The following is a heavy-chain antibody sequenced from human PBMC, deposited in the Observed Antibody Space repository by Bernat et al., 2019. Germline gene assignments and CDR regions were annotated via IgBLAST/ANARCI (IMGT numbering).Heavy chain of an antibody. Sequence: EVQLVESGGGLVQPGGSLRLSCAASGFTFSSYAMHWVRQAPGKGLEYVSAISSNGGSTYYANSVKGRFTISRDNSKNTLYLQMNSLRAEDTAVYYCAKVSSSSYFDYWGQGTLVTVSS. CDR1: GFTFSSYA. CDR3: AKVSSSSYFDY. CDR2: ISSNGGST. D-gene: IGHD6-6*01. V-gene: IGHV3-64*01. J-gene: IGHJ4*02.